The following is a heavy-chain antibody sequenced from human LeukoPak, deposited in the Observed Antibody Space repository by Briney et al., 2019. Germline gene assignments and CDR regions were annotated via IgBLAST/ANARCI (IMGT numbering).Heavy chain of an antibody. CDR3: ARERSGSYWGRLDY. Sequence: ASVKVSCKASGYTFTGYYMHWVRQAPGQGLEWMGWINPNSGGTNYAQKFQGRVTMTRDTSISTAYMELSRLRSDDTAVYYCARERSGSYWGRLDYWGQGTLVTVSS. CDR1: GYTFTGYY. CDR2: INPNSGGT. D-gene: IGHD1-26*01. J-gene: IGHJ4*02. V-gene: IGHV1-2*02.